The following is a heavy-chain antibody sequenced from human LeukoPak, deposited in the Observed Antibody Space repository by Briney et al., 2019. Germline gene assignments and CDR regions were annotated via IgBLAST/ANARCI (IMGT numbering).Heavy chain of an antibody. CDR2: IIPIFGIA. CDR3: ARDRAGTGTPYYYGMDV. CDR1: GGTFSSYA. D-gene: IGHD1-1*01. Sequence: SVKVSCKASGGTFSSYAISWVRQAPGQGLEWMGRIIPIFGIANYARKFQGRVTITADKSTSTAYMELSSLRSEDTAVYYCARDRAGTGTPYYYGMDVWGQGTTVTVSS. V-gene: IGHV1-69*04. J-gene: IGHJ6*02.